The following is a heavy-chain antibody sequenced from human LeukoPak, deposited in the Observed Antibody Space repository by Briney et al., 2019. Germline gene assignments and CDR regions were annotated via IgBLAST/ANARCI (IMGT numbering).Heavy chain of an antibody. J-gene: IGHJ6*03. CDR3: ARGMAGDFYYYYYYMDV. CDR1: GGSFSGYY. Sequence: PSETLSLTCAVYGGSFSGYYWSWIRQPPGKGLEWIGEINHSGSTNYNPSLKSRVTISVDTSKNQFSLKLSSVTAADTAVYYGARGMAGDFYYYYYYMDVWGKGTTVTVSS. V-gene: IGHV4-34*01. D-gene: IGHD6-19*01. CDR2: INHSGST.